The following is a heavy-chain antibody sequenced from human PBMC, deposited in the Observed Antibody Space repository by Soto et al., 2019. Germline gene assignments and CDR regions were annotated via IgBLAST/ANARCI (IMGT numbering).Heavy chain of an antibody. J-gene: IGHJ4*02. CDR3: ARQLERRVGAASH. Sequence: QVQLAESGGGLVKSGGSLTLTCSTSGFLFTDYFMSWIRKAPGRGLEWVSYISPSGDATHYADSVKGRFTISRDNTKNSLFLQMSRLRDDDTAVYYCARQLERRVGAASHWGQGTRVSVSS. D-gene: IGHD1-26*01. CDR2: ISPSGDAT. V-gene: IGHV3-11*01. CDR1: GFLFTDYF.